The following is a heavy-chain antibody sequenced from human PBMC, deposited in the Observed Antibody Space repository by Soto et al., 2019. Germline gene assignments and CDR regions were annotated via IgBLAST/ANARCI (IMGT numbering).Heavy chain of an antibody. CDR3: ARGYYGEYVTLDY. V-gene: IGHV3-30-3*01. CDR1: GFTFSSYA. D-gene: IGHD4-17*01. Sequence: PGGSLRLSCAASGFTFSSYAMHWVRQAPGKGLEWVAVISYDGSNKYYADSVKGRFTISRDNSKNTLYLQMNSLRAEDTAEYCCARGYYGEYVTLDYWGKGTLVTVSS. CDR2: ISYDGSNK. J-gene: IGHJ4*02.